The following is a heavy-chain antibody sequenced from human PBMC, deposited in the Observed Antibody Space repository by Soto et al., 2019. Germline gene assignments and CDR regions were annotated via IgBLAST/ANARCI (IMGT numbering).Heavy chain of an antibody. Sequence: LKPPGKGLEWIGYIYYSGSTTYHPSLKSRVTISVDTSKNQFALNLTSVTAADTAVYYCARLGGYYQAFDQWGQGSLVTVSS. V-gene: IGHV4-59*08. J-gene: IGHJ4*02. CDR2: IYYSGST. D-gene: IGHD3-22*01. CDR3: ARLGGYYQAFDQ.